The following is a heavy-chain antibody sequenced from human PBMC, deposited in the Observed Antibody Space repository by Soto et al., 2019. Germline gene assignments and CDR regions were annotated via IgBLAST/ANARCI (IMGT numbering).Heavy chain of an antibody. CDR3: ARWVEVSLDYFAS. CDR1: GAYMRNDYYY. D-gene: IGHD2-15*01. V-gene: IGHV4-31*11. J-gene: IGHJ4*02. CDR2: MHHSGRT. Sequence: SETLSLTCAVSGAYMRNDYYYWSWVRQKPGKDLEWIGHMHHSGRTHYNPSLKSRVAISVDTSKNQFSLYLNSVTAADTAVYYCARWVEVSLDYFASWGQGTPVTVSS.